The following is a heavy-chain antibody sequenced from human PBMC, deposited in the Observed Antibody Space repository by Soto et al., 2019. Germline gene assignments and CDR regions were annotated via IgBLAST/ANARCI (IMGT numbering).Heavy chain of an antibody. CDR1: GGTFSSYA. D-gene: IGHD4-17*01. V-gene: IGHV1-69*13. CDR3: ARYRLSGDYAGYYYGMDV. CDR2: IIPIFGTA. J-gene: IGHJ6*02. Sequence: SVKVSCKASGGTFSSYAISWVRQAPGQGLEWMGGIIPIFGTANYAQKFQGRVTITADESTSTAYMELSSLRSEDTAVYYCARYRLSGDYAGYYYGMDVWGQGTTVTVSS.